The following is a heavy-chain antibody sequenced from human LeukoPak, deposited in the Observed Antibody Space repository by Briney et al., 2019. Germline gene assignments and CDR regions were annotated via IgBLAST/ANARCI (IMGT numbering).Heavy chain of an antibody. Sequence: SETLSLTCTVSGGSISSYYWSWIRQPPGKGLEWIGYIYYSGSTNYDPSLKSRVTISVDTSKNQFSLKLSSVTAADTDVYYCARGVVVEQYYYYYMDVWGKGTTVTVSS. V-gene: IGHV4-59*01. D-gene: IGHD2-15*01. CDR2: IYYSGST. CDR3: ARGVVVEQYYYYYMDV. CDR1: GGSISSYY. J-gene: IGHJ6*03.